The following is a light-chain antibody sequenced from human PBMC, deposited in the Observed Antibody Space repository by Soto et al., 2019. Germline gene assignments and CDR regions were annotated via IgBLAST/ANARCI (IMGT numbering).Light chain of an antibody. V-gene: IGKV3-11*01. CDR2: DAS. CDR3: QQRSSWPLT. CDR1: QSVSYY. Sequence: EIVLTQSPATLSLSPGERATLSCRASQSVSYYLAWYQQKPGQAPRLLIYDASNRATGIPVRFSGSGSGTDFTLTISSLEPEDFAVYYCQQRSSWPLTFGQGTKVEIK. J-gene: IGKJ1*01.